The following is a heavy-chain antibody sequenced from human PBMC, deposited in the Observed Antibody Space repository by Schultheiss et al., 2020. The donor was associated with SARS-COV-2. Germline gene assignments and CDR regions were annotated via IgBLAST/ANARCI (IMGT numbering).Heavy chain of an antibody. Sequence: SETLSLTCTVSGGSISSSSYYWGWIRQPPGKGLEWIGSIYYSGSTNYNPSLKSRVTISVDTSKNQFSLKLSSVTAADTAVYYCARGLGPKRSGSYYPQGFRYYFDYWGQGTLVTVSS. J-gene: IGHJ4*02. V-gene: IGHV4-39*07. CDR3: ARGLGPKRSGSYYPQGFRYYFDY. CDR1: GGSISSSSYY. D-gene: IGHD3-10*01. CDR2: IYYSGST.